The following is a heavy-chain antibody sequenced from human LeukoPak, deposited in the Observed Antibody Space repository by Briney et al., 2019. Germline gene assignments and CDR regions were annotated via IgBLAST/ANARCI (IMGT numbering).Heavy chain of an antibody. Sequence: SEALSLTCTVSGGSISGYYWSWIRQPPGKRLEGIGDVYDTGATNYNPSLKSRFTISIDTSKNQFSLYLSSVTAADTAVYYCARLPLIATTRGGFDPWGQGTLVTVSS. J-gene: IGHJ5*02. CDR3: ARLPLIATTRGGFDP. V-gene: IGHV4-59*08. D-gene: IGHD1/OR15-1a*01. CDR1: GGSISGYY. CDR2: VYDTGAT.